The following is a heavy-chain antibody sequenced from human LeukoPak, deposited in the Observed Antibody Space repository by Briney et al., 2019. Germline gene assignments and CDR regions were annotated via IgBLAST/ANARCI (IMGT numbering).Heavy chain of an antibody. Sequence: GGSLRLSCAASGFTFSSYAMHWVRQAPGKGLEWVAVISYDGSNKYYADSVKGRFTISRDNSKNTMYLQMNSLRAEDTAVYYWAREGSVVVTANPTDYWGQGTLVTVSS. V-gene: IGHV3-30*04. D-gene: IGHD2-21*02. CDR1: GFTFSSYA. CDR3: AREGSVVVTANPTDY. J-gene: IGHJ4*02. CDR2: ISYDGSNK.